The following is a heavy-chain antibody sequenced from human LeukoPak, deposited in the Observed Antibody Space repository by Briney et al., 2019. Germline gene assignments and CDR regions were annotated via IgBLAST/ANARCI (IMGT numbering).Heavy chain of an antibody. D-gene: IGHD3-3*01. J-gene: IGHJ4*02. CDR2: ISGSGGST. CDR1: RFTFSGYV. V-gene: IGHV3-23*01. Sequence: PGGSLRLSSAPPRFTFSGYVMRFGRQAPGKGLEWVSAISGSGGSTYYADSVKGRFTISRDNSKNTLYLQMNSLRAEDTAVYYLAKDMRVVKCLGSIVYWGQGTLVTVSS. CDR3: AKDMRVVKCLGSIVY.